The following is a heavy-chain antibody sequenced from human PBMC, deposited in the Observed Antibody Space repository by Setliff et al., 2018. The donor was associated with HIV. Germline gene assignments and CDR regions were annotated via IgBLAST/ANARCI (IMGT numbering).Heavy chain of an antibody. CDR1: GFSFHDYA. Sequence: PGGSLRLSCAASGFSFHDYAIHWVRQVPGKGLEWVSGISWNNFPIGFADSVRGRFTVSRDNAKNTLYLQMNSLRGEDTAVYHCAKDRDYGDNLLLLNWFDPWGQGTLVTVSS. J-gene: IGHJ5*02. CDR3: AKDRDYGDNLLLLNWFDP. V-gene: IGHV3-9*01. CDR2: ISWNNFPI. D-gene: IGHD4-17*01.